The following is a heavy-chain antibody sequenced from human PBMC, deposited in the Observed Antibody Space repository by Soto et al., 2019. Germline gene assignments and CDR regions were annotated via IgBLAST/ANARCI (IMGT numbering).Heavy chain of an antibody. Sequence: PSETLSLTCPVSGGSISSYYWSWIRQPPGKGLEWIGYIYYSGSTNYNPSLKSRVTISVDTSKNQFSLKLSSVTAADTAVYYCARDRAGLGSSWYRDWFDPWGQGTLVTAPQ. CDR1: GGSISSYY. CDR2: IYYSGST. CDR3: ARDRAGLGSSWYRDWFDP. D-gene: IGHD6-13*01. J-gene: IGHJ5*02. V-gene: IGHV4-59*01.